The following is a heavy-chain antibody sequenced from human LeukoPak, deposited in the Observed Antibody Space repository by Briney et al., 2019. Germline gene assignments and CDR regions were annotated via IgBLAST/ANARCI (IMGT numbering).Heavy chain of an antibody. V-gene: IGHV4-34*01. CDR3: ASPSPYCSGGSCYSFDY. CDR2: INHSGST. Sequence: PSETLSLTCAVYGGSFSGYYWSWIRQPPGKGLEWIGEINHSGSTNYNPSLKSRVTISVDTSKNQFSLKLSSVTAADTAVYYCASPSPYCSGGSCYSFDYWGQGTLVTVSS. D-gene: IGHD2-15*01. J-gene: IGHJ4*02. CDR1: GGSFSGYY.